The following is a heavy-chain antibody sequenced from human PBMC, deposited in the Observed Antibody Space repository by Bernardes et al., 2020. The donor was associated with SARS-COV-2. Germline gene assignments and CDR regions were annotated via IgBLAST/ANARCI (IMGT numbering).Heavy chain of an antibody. CDR2: IGTAGDT. J-gene: IGHJ6*02. D-gene: IGHD3-10*01. V-gene: IGHV3-13*01. CDR3: ARGDGSGSYYDYYGMDV. Sequence: GGSLRLSCAASGFTFSSYDMHWVRQATGKGLEWVSAIGTAGDTYYPGSVKGRFTISRENAKNSLYLQMNSLRAGDTAVYYCARGDGSGSYYDYYGMDVWGQGTTVTVSS. CDR1: GFTFSSYD.